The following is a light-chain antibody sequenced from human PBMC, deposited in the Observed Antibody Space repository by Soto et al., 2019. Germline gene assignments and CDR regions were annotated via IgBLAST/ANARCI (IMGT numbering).Light chain of an antibody. CDR2: GAS. CDR1: LRISKY. J-gene: IGKJ4*01. V-gene: IGKV1-39*01. CDR3: QQSHSTPLT. Sequence: DIKLTQSPSSLSASVGDGVTITCRASLRISKYLNWYQQKPGKAPKLLIYGASTLQSGVPSRFSGSGSGTDFTLTITNLQPEDSATYFCQQSHSTPLTFGGGTKLEI.